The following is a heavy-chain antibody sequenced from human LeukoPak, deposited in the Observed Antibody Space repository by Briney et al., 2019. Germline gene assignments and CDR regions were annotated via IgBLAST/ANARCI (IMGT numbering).Heavy chain of an antibody. CDR3: ARRIQLWSTFDY. J-gene: IGHJ4*02. D-gene: IGHD5-18*01. CDR1: GGSISSYY. CDR2: IYTSGST. V-gene: IGHV4-4*07. Sequence: SETLSLTCTVSGGSISSYYWSWIRQPAGKGLEWIGRIYTSGSTNYNPSLKSRVTISVDTSKNQFSLKLSSVTAADTAVYYCARRIQLWSTFDYWGQGTLVTVSS.